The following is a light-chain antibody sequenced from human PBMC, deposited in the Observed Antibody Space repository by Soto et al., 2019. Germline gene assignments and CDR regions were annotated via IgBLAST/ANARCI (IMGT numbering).Light chain of an antibody. Sequence: QSVLTQPPSVSAAPGQKVTVSCSGSSSDIGSNYVCWYQQLSGTAPKLLIYETDRRLSGIPDRFSGSKSGTSATLDITGLQTGDEGIYYCGTWASSLSADVFGTGTKVTVL. CDR1: SSDIGSNY. CDR3: GTWASSLSADV. CDR2: ETD. J-gene: IGLJ1*01. V-gene: IGLV1-51*02.